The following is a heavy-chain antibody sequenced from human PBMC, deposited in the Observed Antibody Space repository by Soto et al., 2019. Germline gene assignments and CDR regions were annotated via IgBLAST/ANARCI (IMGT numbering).Heavy chain of an antibody. CDR2: IYWDDYK. D-gene: IGHD3-3*01. V-gene: IGHV2-5*02. J-gene: IGHJ4*02. Sequence: QITLKESGPTLVKPTQTLTLTCTFSGFSLSINVLGVGWVRQPPGKALEWVALIYWDDYKHFSPSLVSRLTITKDTSKNLVVLTMTDMDPVDTGTYYCAHNGSGLSPLDYWGQGTLVTVSS. CDR3: AHNGSGLSPLDY. CDR1: GFSLSINVLG.